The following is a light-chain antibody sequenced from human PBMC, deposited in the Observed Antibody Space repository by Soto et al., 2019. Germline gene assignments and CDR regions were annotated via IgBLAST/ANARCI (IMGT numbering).Light chain of an antibody. Sequence: QSALTQPASVSGAPGQSITISCTGTSSDVGAYYDVSWYQQHPGKAPKLIIYDVSNRPSGVSNRFSGSKSGNAASLTISGLEAEDEADYYCSSDTSIGTQVFGAGTKLTVL. J-gene: IGLJ2*01. CDR1: SSDVGAYYD. CDR3: SSDTSIGTQV. CDR2: DVS. V-gene: IGLV2-14*01.